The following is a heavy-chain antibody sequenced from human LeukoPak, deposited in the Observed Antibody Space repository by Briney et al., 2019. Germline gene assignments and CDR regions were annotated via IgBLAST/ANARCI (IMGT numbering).Heavy chain of an antibody. D-gene: IGHD3-10*01. V-gene: IGHV1-2*02. J-gene: IGHJ4*02. Sequence: ASVKVSCKASGYSFPDHHIHWVRQTPGQGLEWMGWIHPNGRDTQYAQRFQGRMTITTDTSISTAYMELYSVTLDDTAVYYCSAHYGPGPVWGQGTLVTASS. CDR1: GYSFPDHH. CDR2: IHPNGRDT. CDR3: SAHYGPGPV.